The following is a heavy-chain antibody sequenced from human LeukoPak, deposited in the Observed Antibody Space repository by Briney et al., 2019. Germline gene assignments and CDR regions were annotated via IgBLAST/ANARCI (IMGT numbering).Heavy chain of an antibody. Sequence: PSETLSLTCGVSGVSITTTNWWSWVRQFPGQGLQWIGEVSLEGVRNYNPSLKSRVTISVDTSKNQFSLKLSSVTAADTAVYYCARRVGYSSSWYYFDYWGQGTLVTVSS. CDR3: ARRVGYSSSWYYFDY. V-gene: IGHV4-4*02. D-gene: IGHD6-13*01. CDR1: GVSITTTNW. CDR2: VSLEGVR. J-gene: IGHJ4*02.